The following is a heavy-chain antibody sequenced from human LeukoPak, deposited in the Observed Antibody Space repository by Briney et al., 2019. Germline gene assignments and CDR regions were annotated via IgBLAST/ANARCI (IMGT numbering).Heavy chain of an antibody. D-gene: IGHD5-18*01. Sequence: ASVKVSCKASGYTFTSYYMHWVRQAPGQGLEWMGIINPSGGSTSYAQKFQGRVTMTRDTSTSTVYMELSSLRSEDTAVYYCARALIFQLWFKTGYYGMDVWGQGTTVTVS. V-gene: IGHV1-46*01. J-gene: IGHJ6*02. CDR3: ARALIFQLWFKTGYYGMDV. CDR1: GYTFTSYY. CDR2: INPSGGST.